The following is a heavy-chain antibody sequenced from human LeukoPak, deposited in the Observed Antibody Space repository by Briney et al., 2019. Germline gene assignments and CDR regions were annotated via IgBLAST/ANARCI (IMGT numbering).Heavy chain of an antibody. D-gene: IGHD3-3*01. CDR1: GGSISSYY. V-gene: IGHV4-59*01. Sequence: SETLSLTCTVSGGSISSYYWSWIRQPPGKGLEWIGYIYYSGSTNYSPSLKSRVTISVDTSKNQFSLKLSSVTAADTAVYYCAGVATRIFGVAHFPSTDVWGKGTTVTVSS. CDR2: IYYSGST. CDR3: AGVATRIFGVAHFPSTDV. J-gene: IGHJ6*04.